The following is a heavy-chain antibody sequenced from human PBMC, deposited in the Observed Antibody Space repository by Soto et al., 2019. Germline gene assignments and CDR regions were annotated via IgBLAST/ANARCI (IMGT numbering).Heavy chain of an antibody. V-gene: IGHV1-69*12. CDR1: GGTFSSYA. Sequence: QVQLVQSGAEVKKPGSSVKVSCKASGGTFSSYAISWVRQAPGQGLEWMGGIIPIFGTANYAQKFQGRVTIPGKEPTAAAKRKGSSRRSEDTAVYSGAGVREKHQLLNTNHNYGMAAWAKGPRSPSP. CDR2: IIPIFGTA. D-gene: IGHD6-13*01. CDR3: AGVREKHQLLNTNHNYGMAA. J-gene: IGHJ6*02.